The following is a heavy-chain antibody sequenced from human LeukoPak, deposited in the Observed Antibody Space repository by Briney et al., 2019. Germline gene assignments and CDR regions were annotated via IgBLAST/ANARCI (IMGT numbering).Heavy chain of an antibody. CDR2: IYPGDSHT. CDR3: TRSPDIDILTGYSRYYFDY. CDR1: GYSFTSYW. D-gene: IGHD3-9*01. J-gene: IGHJ4*02. Sequence: GESLKISCKGAGYSFTSYWIGWVRQKPGKGLEWMGVIYPGDSHTRYSPSFQGQGTISADKSISTAYLQWNSLKASDTAIYYCTRSPDIDILTGYSRYYFDYWGQGTLVTVSS. V-gene: IGHV5-51*01.